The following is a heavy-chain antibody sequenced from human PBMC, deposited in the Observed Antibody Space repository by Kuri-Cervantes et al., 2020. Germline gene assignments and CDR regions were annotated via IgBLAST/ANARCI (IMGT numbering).Heavy chain of an antibody. V-gene: IGHV3-73*01. CDR1: GFIFSASD. CDR3: TRGFCSGGSCGYMDV. D-gene: IGHD2-15*01. Sequence: GESLKISCAASGFIFSASDVHWVRQASGKGLEWVGLIANRGSNYATVNAASVGGRFTFSRDDSKNTAYLQMNSPKTEDTAVYFCTRGFCSGGSCGYMDVWGKGTTVTVSS. J-gene: IGHJ6*03. CDR2: IANRGSNYAT.